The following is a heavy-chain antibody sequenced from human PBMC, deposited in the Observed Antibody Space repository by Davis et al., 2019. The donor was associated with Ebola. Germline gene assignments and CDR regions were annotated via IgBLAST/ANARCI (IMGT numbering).Heavy chain of an antibody. V-gene: IGHV3-48*02. CDR1: GFTFSSYS. CDR3: ARAGLLWFGELLYQDYGMDV. J-gene: IGHJ6*02. CDR2: ISSSSSTI. D-gene: IGHD3-10*01. Sequence: GGSLRLSCAASGFTFSSYSMNWVRQAPGKGLEWVSYISSSSSTIYYADSVKGRFTISRDNAKNSLYLQMNSLRDEDTAVYYCARAGLLWFGELLYQDYGMDVWGQGTTVTVSS.